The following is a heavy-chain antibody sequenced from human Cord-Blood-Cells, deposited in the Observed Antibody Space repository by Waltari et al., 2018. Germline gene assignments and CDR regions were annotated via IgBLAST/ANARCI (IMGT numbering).Heavy chain of an antibody. V-gene: IGHV1-69*12. CDR3: ARDGDYFDY. CDR2: IIPIVGTA. Sequence: VHLFQSEAEVKTPGSSVKVSCKAPVATFTSDATCWVRQAPGQVLEWMGGIIPIVGTANYAQKFQGRVTITADESTSTAYMELSSLRSEDTAVYYCARDGDYFDYWGQGTLVTVSS. D-gene: IGHD2-15*01. J-gene: IGHJ4*02. CDR1: VATFTSDA.